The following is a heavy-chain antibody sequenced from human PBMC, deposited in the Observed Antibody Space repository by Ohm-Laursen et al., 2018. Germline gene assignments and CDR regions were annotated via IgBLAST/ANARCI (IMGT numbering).Heavy chain of an antibody. CDR1: GGAISSYY. CDR3: ARDSLLGFSDL. D-gene: IGHD1-26*01. J-gene: IGHJ4*02. V-gene: IGHV4-4*07. Sequence: SETLSLTCTISGGAISSYYWSWIRQPAGKGLKWVARMHTNGRSDYNPSLKSRVTMSLDTSKNQFSLKLSSVIAADTAVYYCARDSLLGFSDLWGQGALVTVSS. CDR2: MHTNGRS.